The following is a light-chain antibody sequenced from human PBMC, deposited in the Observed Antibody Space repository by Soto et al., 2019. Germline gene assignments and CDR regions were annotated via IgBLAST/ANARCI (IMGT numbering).Light chain of an antibody. J-gene: IGKJ1*01. Sequence: EIVLTQSPGTLSXSPGERATLNCRASQSVRSSYLAWYQQQPGQAPRLLIHGASRRATGIPDRFSGSGSGTDFTLTINRLEPEDFAVYFCQQYGDMWTFGQGTKV. V-gene: IGKV3-20*01. CDR2: GAS. CDR1: QSVRSSY. CDR3: QQYGDMWT.